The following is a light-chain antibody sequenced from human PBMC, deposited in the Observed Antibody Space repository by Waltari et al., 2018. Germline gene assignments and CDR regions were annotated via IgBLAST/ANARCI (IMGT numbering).Light chain of an antibody. CDR3: QTWGTAIWV. CDR2: VNSDGSH. J-gene: IGLJ2*01. V-gene: IGLV4-69*01. CDR1: SGHSYYP. Sequence: QLVLTQSPSASLGASVKLTCTLSSGHSYYPIAWHQQHPDRGPRFLMKVNSDGSHTNGDEIPDRFSGSSSGAERFLTISSLQSDDEAVYYCQTWGTAIWVFGGGTKLTVL.